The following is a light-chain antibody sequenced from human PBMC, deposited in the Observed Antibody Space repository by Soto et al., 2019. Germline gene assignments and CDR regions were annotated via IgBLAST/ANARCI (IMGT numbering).Light chain of an antibody. CDR1: SSDVGGYNY. CDR2: EVS. CDR3: ISYTNSITLYV. V-gene: IGLV2-14*01. Sequence: QSVLTQPASVSGSPGQSITISCTGTSSDVGGYNYVSWYQQHPGKAPKLMIYEVSNRPSGVSHRFSGSKSGITASLTISGLQAEDEADYYCISYTNSITLYVFGTGTKVTVL. J-gene: IGLJ1*01.